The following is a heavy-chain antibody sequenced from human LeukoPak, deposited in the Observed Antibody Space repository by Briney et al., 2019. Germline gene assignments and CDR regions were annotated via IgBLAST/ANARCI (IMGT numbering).Heavy chain of an antibody. Sequence: ASVKVFCKASGYTFTSCGISWVRQAPGQGLEWMGWISTYNGNTNYAQKLRGRVTMTTDTSTSTAYMELRSLRSDNTAVYYCARDQAYCSIITCPFDYWGQGTLVTVSS. J-gene: IGHJ4*02. V-gene: IGHV1-18*01. D-gene: IGHD2-2*01. CDR1: GYTFTSCG. CDR3: ARDQAYCSIITCPFDY. CDR2: ISTYNGNT.